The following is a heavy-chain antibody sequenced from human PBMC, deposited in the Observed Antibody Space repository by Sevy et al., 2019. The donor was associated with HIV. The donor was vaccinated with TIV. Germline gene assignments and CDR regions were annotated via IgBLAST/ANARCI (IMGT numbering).Heavy chain of an antibody. D-gene: IGHD6-13*01. CDR1: GGTFSSYA. CDR2: IIPIFGTA. Sequence: ASVKVSCKASGGTFSSYAINWVRQAPGKGLEWMGGIIPIFGTANYAQKFQGRVTITADESTGTAYMELSSLRSEDTALYYCAIDGDSSWGPAFDIWGQGTMVTVSS. J-gene: IGHJ3*02. V-gene: IGHV1-69*13. CDR3: AIDGDSSWGPAFDI.